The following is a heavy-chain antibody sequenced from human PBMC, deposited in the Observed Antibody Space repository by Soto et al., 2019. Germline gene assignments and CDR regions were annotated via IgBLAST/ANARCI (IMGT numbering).Heavy chain of an antibody. V-gene: IGHV3-30*18. CDR2: ISYAGSNK. Sequence: QVQLVESGGGVVQPGRSLRLSCAASGFTFCSYGMHWVRQAPGKGLEWVAVISYAGSNKYYADSVKGRFTISRDNSKNTLCRQMYSLGAVDTGVYFCAKDDHYLLRYFVRLLGDGTTACYYWGQGALVTVSS. CDR3: AKDDHYLLRYFVRLLGDGTTACYY. D-gene: IGHD3-9*01. J-gene: IGHJ4*02. CDR1: GFTFCSYG.